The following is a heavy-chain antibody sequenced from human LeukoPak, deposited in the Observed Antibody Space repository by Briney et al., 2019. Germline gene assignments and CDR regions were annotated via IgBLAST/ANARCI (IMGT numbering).Heavy chain of an antibody. CDR3: AKDRFPNDGNWDFDY. D-gene: IGHD1-1*01. J-gene: IGHJ4*02. CDR2: IGGSGGGT. CDR1: GLTFSSYA. V-gene: IGHV3-23*01. Sequence: GGSLRLSCAASGLTFSSYAMSWVRQAPGKGLEWVSAIGGSGGGTYYADSVKGRFTMSRDNSENTLYLQMNNLGAEDTAIYYCAKDRFPNDGNWDFDYWGQGTLVTVSS.